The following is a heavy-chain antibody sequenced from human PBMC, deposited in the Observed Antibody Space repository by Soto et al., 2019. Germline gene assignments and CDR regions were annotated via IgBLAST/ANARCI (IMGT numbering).Heavy chain of an antibody. J-gene: IGHJ6*02. V-gene: IGHV3-7*01. CDR2: INQDGSEK. CDR1: GFTFSGVW. D-gene: IGHD3-10*01. CDR3: ARARNYGSGLPGYGMDV. Sequence: EVQLAESGGGLVQPEGSLRLSCAGSGFTFSGVWMSWVRQPPGKGLEWVANINQDGSEKYYVDSVKGRFTVSRDNAKNSVYLQMNSLRDEDTAVYYCARARNYGSGLPGYGMDVWGQGTTVTVSS.